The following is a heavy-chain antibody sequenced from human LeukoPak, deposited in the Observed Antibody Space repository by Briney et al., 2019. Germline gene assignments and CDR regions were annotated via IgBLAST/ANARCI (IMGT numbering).Heavy chain of an antibody. D-gene: IGHD2-2*01. CDR1: GGTFSSYA. Sequence: RASVTVSCKASGGTFSSYAISWVRQAPGQGLEWMGGIIPIFGTANYAQKVQGRVTITGDESKSTDYMELSSLRSEDTAVYYCARDHPRTKDIVVVPAAMNWFDPWGQGTLVTVSS. CDR2: IIPIFGTA. J-gene: IGHJ5*02. CDR3: ARDHPRTKDIVVVPAAMNWFDP. V-gene: IGHV1-69*13.